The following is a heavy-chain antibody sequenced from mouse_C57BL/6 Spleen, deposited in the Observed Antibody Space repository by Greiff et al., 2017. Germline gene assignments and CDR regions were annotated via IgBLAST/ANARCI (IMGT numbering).Heavy chain of an antibody. CDR2: IRLKSDTYAT. V-gene: IGHV6-3*01. D-gene: IGHD2-4*01. Sequence: EVQRVESGGGLVQPGGSMQLSCVASGFTFSNYWMNWVRPSPEKGLEWVAQIRLKSDTYATHYAESVKGRFTISRDDSKSSVYLQMNNVRAEDTGMYYGTAGYYDNDVGWFAYGGQGTLVTVSA. CDR3: TAGYYDNDVGWFAY. CDR1: GFTFSNYW. J-gene: IGHJ3*01.